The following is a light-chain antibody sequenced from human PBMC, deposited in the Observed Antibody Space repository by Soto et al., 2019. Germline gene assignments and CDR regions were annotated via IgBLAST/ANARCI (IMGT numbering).Light chain of an antibody. Sequence: EIVLTQSPATLSLSPGERATLSCRASQSVTYCVAWYQRRPGQAPRLLIYHASLRAAGIPARFSASGSGTDFTLTISDVQTEDFALYYCHQRQTWPRTFGQGTKV. V-gene: IGKV3-11*01. CDR2: HAS. CDR1: QSVTYC. CDR3: HQRQTWPRT. J-gene: IGKJ1*01.